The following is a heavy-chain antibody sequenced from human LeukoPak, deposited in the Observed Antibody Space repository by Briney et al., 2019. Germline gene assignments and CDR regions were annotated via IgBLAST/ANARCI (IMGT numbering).Heavy chain of an antibody. D-gene: IGHD4-23*01. Sequence: SETLSLTCTVFGGSISSGDYYWSWIRQPPGKGLEWIGYIYYTGSTYYNPSLKSRLTISVDTSKNQFSLKLSSATAADTAVYYCARGGVFSAVGFDYWGQGTLVTVSS. CDR1: GGSISSGDYY. CDR2: IYYTGST. J-gene: IGHJ4*02. V-gene: IGHV4-30-4*08. CDR3: ARGGVFSAVGFDY.